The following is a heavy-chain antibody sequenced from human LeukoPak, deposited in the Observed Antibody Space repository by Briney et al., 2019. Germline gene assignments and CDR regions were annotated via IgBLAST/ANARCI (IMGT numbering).Heavy chain of an antibody. J-gene: IGHJ4*02. Sequence: SETLSLTCTVSGGSISSYCWSWIRQPAGKGLEWIGRIYTSGSTNYNPSLKSRVTMSVDTSKNQFSLKLSSVTAADTAVYYCAREGSSSPPPFDYWGQGTLVTVSS. CDR1: GGSISSYC. V-gene: IGHV4-4*07. D-gene: IGHD6-6*01. CDR3: AREGSSSPPPFDY. CDR2: IYTSGST.